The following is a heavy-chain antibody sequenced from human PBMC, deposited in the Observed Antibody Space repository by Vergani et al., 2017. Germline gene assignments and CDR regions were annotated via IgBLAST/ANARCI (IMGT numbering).Heavy chain of an antibody. CDR2: LSTTGGA. J-gene: IGHJ5*02. D-gene: IGHD6-13*01. Sequence: QAQLQESGPGLVKPSETLSLTCHVFGVSVTDYNCNWIRQAPGKGLEWIGSLSTTGGATHASHNPSLKSRVSISVDTSKRQFSLRLTSVTAADSAIYYCAGDTHSWQRADRWGQGLLVSVSS. V-gene: IGHV4-59*02. CDR3: AGDTHSWQRADR. CDR1: GVSVTDYN.